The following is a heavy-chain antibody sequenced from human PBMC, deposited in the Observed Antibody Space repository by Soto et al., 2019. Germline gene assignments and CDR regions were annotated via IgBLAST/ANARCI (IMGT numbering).Heavy chain of an antibody. CDR3: ARDLRPYCSSTSCYASLSY. D-gene: IGHD2-2*01. CDR2: IWYDGSNK. J-gene: IGHJ4*02. V-gene: IGHV3-33*01. Sequence: GGSLRLSCAASGFTFSSYGMHWVRQAPGKGLEWVAVIWYDGSNKYYADSVKGRFTISRDNSKNTLYLQMNSLRAEDTAVYYCARDLRPYCSSTSCYASLSYWGQGTLVTVSS. CDR1: GFTFSSYG.